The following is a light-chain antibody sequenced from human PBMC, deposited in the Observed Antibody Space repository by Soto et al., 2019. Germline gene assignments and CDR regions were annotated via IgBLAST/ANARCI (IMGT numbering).Light chain of an antibody. J-gene: IGKJ5*01. CDR2: DAS. Sequence: DIQMTQSPSSLSASLGDRVTITCRASQSFSRNLNWYQQKPGKAPNLLIYDASSLQSGVPSRFSGSGSGTHFTLTISSLQPEDFATYYCQHIHSIPITFGQGTRLEI. V-gene: IGKV1-39*01. CDR1: QSFSRN. CDR3: QHIHSIPIT.